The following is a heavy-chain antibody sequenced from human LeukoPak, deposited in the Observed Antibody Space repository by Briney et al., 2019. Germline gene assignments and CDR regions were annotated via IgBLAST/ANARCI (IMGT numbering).Heavy chain of an antibody. CDR1: GFTFSSYW. V-gene: IGHV3-7*01. Sequence: GGSLRLSCTASGFTFSSYWMSWVRQAPGKGLEWVANIKQDGSEKYYVDSVKGRFIISRDNAKNSLYLQMNSLRAEDTAVYYCANTYYYGSGSQYWGQGTLVTVSS. D-gene: IGHD3-10*01. J-gene: IGHJ4*02. CDR3: ANTYYYGSGSQY. CDR2: IKQDGSEK.